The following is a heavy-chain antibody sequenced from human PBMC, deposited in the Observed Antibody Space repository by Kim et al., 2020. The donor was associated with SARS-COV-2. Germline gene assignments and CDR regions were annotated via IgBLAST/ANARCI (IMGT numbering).Heavy chain of an antibody. CDR2: ISSSSRYI. D-gene: IGHD3-16*02. J-gene: IGHJ6*02. CDR1: GFTFSSYS. V-gene: IGHV3-21*01. Sequence: GGSLRLSCVASGFTFSSYSMNWVRQAPGKGLEWVSSISSSSRYIYYADSVKGRFTISRDNAKNSLYLQMNSLRAEDTAVYYCARDGTLRLGELSLTSYYYGMDVWGQGTTVTVSS. CDR3: ARDGTLRLGELSLTSYYYGMDV.